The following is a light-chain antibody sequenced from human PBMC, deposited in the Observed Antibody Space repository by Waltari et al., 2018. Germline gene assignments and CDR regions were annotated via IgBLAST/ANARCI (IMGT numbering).Light chain of an antibody. CDR2: GKN. V-gene: IGLV3-19*01. CDR3: NSRDRSGNYLGV. CDR1: RLRSYY. J-gene: IGLJ2*01. Sequence: SSELTQDPAVSVALGQTVRITCQGDRLRSYYASWYQQKAGQAPVLVIYGKNSRPSGIPERFSGSTSGNTASLTITGAQAEDEADYYCNSRDRSGNYLGVFGGGTKRTVL.